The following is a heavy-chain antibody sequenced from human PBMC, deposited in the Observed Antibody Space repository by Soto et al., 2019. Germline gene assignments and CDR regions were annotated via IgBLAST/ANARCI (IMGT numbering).Heavy chain of an antibody. Sequence: QVQLVQSGAEGKKPGASVKVSCKASGYIFTAYSMHWVRQAPGQGLEWMGVVNPSGGSTNYAQRFQGRITRTRDTSTSTVYMDLKFLTSEDTAVYYCAREENCSDGVCYSEYFQRWGQGTLVTVSS. CDR3: AREENCSDGVCYSEYFQR. D-gene: IGHD2-15*01. V-gene: IGHV1-46*01. CDR2: VNPSGGST. J-gene: IGHJ1*01. CDR1: GYIFTAYS.